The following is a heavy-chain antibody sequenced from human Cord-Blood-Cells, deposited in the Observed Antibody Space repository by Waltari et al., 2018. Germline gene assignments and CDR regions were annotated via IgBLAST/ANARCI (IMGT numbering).Heavy chain of an antibody. D-gene: IGHD6-19*01. CDR2: IYYSGST. Sequence: QLQLQESGPGLVKPSEPLSLTGPVSGGPIRSSSYYWAWFRQPPGKGLEWIGSIYYSGSTYYNPSLKSRVTISVDTSKNQFSLKLSSVTAADTAVYYCASIAVAGLLFDYWGQGTLVTVSS. V-gene: IGHV4-39*01. CDR3: ASIAVAGLLFDY. CDR1: GGPIRSSSYY. J-gene: IGHJ4*02.